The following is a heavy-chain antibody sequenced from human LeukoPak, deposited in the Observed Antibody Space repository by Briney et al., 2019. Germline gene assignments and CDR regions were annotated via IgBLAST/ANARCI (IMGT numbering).Heavy chain of an antibody. J-gene: IGHJ4*02. CDR2: ISYDGSNK. CDR3: AKDSDRCSGTSCYLDY. Sequence: GGSLILSCAASGFIFSDYGMQWVRQAPGKGLDWGAVISYDGSNKYYADSVKDRFTISRDNSKNTLYLQMNSLRAEDTAVYYCAKDSDRCSGTSCYLDYWGQGTLVTVSS. D-gene: IGHD2-2*01. CDR1: GFIFSDYG. V-gene: IGHV3-30*18.